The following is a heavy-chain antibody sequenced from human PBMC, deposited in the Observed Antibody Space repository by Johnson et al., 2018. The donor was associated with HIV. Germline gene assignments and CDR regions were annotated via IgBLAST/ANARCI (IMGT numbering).Heavy chain of an antibody. CDR2: IRYGGSNK. CDR3: ARDSEWGAVDS. CDR1: GFTFSNYG. J-gene: IGHJ3*02. Sequence: VQLMESGGGVVQPGRSLRLSCAASGFTFSNYGMHWVRQAPGKGLEWVAFIRYGGSNKYYADSVKGRFTISRDNSKNTLYLQMNSLRAEDTAVYYCARDSEWGAVDSWGQGTMVTVSS. D-gene: IGHD3-3*01. V-gene: IGHV3-33*01.